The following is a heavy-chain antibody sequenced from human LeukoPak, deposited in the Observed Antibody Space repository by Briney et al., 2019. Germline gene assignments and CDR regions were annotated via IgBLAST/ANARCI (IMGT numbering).Heavy chain of an antibody. J-gene: IGHJ4*02. CDR3: ARNPASYSSSLLWEYFDY. V-gene: IGHV1-18*01. CDR2: ISAYNGNT. Sequence: GASVKVSCKASGYTFTSYGISWVRQAPGQGLEWMGWISAYNGNTNYAQKLQGRVTMTTDTSTSTAYMELRSLRSDDTAVYYCARNPASYSSSLLWEYFDYWGQGTLVTVSS. CDR1: GYTFTSYG. D-gene: IGHD6-6*01.